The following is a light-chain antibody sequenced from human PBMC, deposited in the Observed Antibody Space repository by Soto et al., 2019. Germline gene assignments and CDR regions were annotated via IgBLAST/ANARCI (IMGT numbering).Light chain of an antibody. CDR2: GNS. CDR1: SSNIGAGYD. CDR3: QSYDSSLSGFWV. V-gene: IGLV1-40*01. J-gene: IGLJ3*02. Sequence: QSVPTQPPSVSGAPGQRVTISCTGSSSNIGAGYDVHWYQQLPGTAPKLLIYGNSNRPSGVPDRFSGSKSGTSASLAITGLQAEDEADYYCQSYDSSLSGFWVFGGGTKLTVL.